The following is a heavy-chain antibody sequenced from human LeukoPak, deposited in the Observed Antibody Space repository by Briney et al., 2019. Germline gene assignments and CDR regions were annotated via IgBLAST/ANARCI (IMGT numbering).Heavy chain of an antibody. Sequence: AAVKISCKASGGTFSSYAISWVRHAPGQGLEWRGGIIPSFGTANYAQKFQRRVTITTDESTSTAYMELRSLSRKDTALYHCARGTTVTTYDWFDPWGQGTLVTVSS. CDR2: IIPSFGTA. CDR1: GGTFSSYA. V-gene: IGHV1-69*05. D-gene: IGHD4-17*01. J-gene: IGHJ5*02. CDR3: ARGTTVTTYDWFDP.